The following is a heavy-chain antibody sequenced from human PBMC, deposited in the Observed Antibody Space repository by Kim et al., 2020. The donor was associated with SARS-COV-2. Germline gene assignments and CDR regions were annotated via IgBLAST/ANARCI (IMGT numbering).Heavy chain of an antibody. J-gene: IGHJ6*02. CDR1: GGSISSSNW. Sequence: SETLSLTCAVSGGSISSSNWWNWVRQPPGKGLEWIGEIYHSGSTNYNPSLKSRVTISVDKSKNQFSLKLSSVTAADTAVYYCARDRNEHYYYGMDVWGQGTTVTVSS. D-gene: IGHD1-1*01. CDR3: ARDRNEHYYYGMDV. CDR2: IYHSGST. V-gene: IGHV4-4*02.